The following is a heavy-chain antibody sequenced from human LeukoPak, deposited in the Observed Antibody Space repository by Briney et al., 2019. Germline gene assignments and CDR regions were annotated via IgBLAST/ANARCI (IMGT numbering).Heavy chain of an antibody. CDR2: IYYSGST. Sequence: PSETLSLTCTVSGGSISSYYWSWIRQPPGKGLEWIGYIYYSGSTNYNPSLKSRVTISVDTSKNQFSLKLSSATAADTAVYYCARSRRDGYNSDPFDIWGQGTMVTVSS. V-gene: IGHV4-59*01. J-gene: IGHJ3*02. CDR3: ARSRRDGYNSDPFDI. CDR1: GGSISSYY. D-gene: IGHD5-24*01.